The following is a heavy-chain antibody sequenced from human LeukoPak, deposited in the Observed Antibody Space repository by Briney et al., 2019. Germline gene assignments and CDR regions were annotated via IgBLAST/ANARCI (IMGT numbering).Heavy chain of an antibody. V-gene: IGHV4-61*08. CDR2: IYYSGST. J-gene: IGHJ5*02. CDR3: ARGTYGSGTHP. D-gene: IGHD3-10*01. CDR1: DYSISSGYGYY. Sequence: TSETLSLTCTVSDYSISSGYGYYWSWIRQPPGKGLEWIGYIYYSGSTNYNPSLKSRVTISVDTSKNQFSLKLTSVTAADTAVYYCARGTYGSGTHPWGQGTLVTVSS.